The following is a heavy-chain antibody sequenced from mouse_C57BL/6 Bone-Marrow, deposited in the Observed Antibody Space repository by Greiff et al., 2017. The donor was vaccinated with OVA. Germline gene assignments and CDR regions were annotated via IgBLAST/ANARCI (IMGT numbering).Heavy chain of an antibody. Sequence: VQLQQSGAELARPGASVKLSCKASGYTFTSYGISWVKQRPGQGLEWIGEIYPRSGNTYYNEKFKGKATLTADKSSSTAYMELRSLTSEDSAVYFCARERGDRYFDVWGTGTTVTVSS. J-gene: IGHJ1*03. CDR3: ARERGDRYFDV. CDR1: GYTFTSYG. D-gene: IGHD3-3*01. CDR2: IYPRSGNT. V-gene: IGHV1-81*01.